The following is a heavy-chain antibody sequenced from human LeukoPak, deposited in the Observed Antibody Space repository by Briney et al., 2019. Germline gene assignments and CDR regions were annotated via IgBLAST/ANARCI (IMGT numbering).Heavy chain of an antibody. CDR2: IYTSGST. Sequence: SETLSLTCTASGGSFSSGSYYWSWIRQPAGKGLEWIGRIYTSGSTNYNPSLKSRVTISVDTSKNQFSLKLSSVTAADTAVYYCAREMRQWLDGWYFDYWGQGTLVTVSS. V-gene: IGHV4-61*02. CDR1: GGSFSSGSYY. D-gene: IGHD6-19*01. J-gene: IGHJ4*02. CDR3: AREMRQWLDGWYFDY.